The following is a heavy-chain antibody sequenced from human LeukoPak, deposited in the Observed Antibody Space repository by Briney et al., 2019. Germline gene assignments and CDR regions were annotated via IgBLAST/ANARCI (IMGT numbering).Heavy chain of an antibody. CDR1: GYTFTDYY. J-gene: IGHJ4*02. Sequence: ASVKVSCKASGYTFTDYYIHWARQAPGQGLEWMGWVNPSSGYTDYALKFQVSVTVTRDTSISTAYMELTSLKSDDTAVYYCARGGIAARPFDYWGQGTLVTVSS. CDR3: ARGGIAARPFDY. V-gene: IGHV1-2*02. D-gene: IGHD6-6*01. CDR2: VNPSSGYT.